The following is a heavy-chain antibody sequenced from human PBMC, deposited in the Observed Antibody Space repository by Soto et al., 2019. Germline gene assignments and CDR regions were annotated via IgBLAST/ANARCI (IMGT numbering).Heavy chain of an antibody. Sequence: QVQLQQWGAGLLKPSETLSLTCAVYGGSFSGYYWSWIRQPPGKGLEWIGEINHSGSTNYNPSLKSRVTISVDTSKNQFSLKLSSVTAADTAVYYCARKGFVLRFLEWPRRGGFDPWGQGTLVTVSS. CDR2: INHSGST. CDR1: GGSFSGYY. D-gene: IGHD3-3*01. V-gene: IGHV4-34*01. J-gene: IGHJ5*02. CDR3: ARKGFVLRFLEWPRRGGFDP.